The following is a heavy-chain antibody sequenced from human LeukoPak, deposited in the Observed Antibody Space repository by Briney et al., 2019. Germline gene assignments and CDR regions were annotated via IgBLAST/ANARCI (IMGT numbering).Heavy chain of an antibody. CDR2: INPNSGGT. V-gene: IGHV1-2*02. D-gene: IGHD6-19*01. CDR1: GYTFTGYY. CDR3: ARDYIKAVAGFDY. J-gene: IGHJ4*02. Sequence: ASVKVSCKASGYTFTGYYMHSVRHAPGQGLEWMGWINPNSGGTNYAQKFQGRVTMTRDTSISTAYMELSRLRSDDTAVYYCARDYIKAVAGFDYWGQGTLVTVSS.